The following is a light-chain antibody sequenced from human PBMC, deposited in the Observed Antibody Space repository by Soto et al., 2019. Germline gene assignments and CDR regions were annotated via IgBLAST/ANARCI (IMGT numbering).Light chain of an antibody. Sequence: EIVLTQSPATLSVSPGESATLSCRASQSVSSKYLAWYQQKPGQAPSLLMYGASTRATDIPARFSGSGSGTEFTLTITGLQSEDFAVYYCQQYNGWPWTFGLGTKVDI. V-gene: IGKV3-15*01. CDR3: QQYNGWPWT. CDR2: GAS. CDR1: QSVSSK. J-gene: IGKJ1*01.